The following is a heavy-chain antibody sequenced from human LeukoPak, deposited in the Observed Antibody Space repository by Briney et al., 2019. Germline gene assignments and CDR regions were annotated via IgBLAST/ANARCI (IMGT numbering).Heavy chain of an antibody. J-gene: IGHJ4*02. Sequence: GGSLRLSCAASGFTFNTYSMGWVRQAPGKGLEWVSAISGSGGSTYYADSVKGRFTISRDNSKNTLYLQMNSLRAEDTAVYYCAKDGDYVWGSYRYGYFDYWGQGTLVTVSS. CDR1: GFTFNTYS. CDR3: AKDGDYVWGSYRYGYFDY. CDR2: ISGSGGST. V-gene: IGHV3-23*01. D-gene: IGHD3-16*02.